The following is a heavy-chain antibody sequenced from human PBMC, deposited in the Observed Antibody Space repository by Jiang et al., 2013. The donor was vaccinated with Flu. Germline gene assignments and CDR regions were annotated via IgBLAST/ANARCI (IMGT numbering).Heavy chain of an antibody. CDR1: GFTFSDNY. CDR2: LVLVVGTI. Sequence: GFTFSDNYMSWIRQGSREGGWSGLHTLVLVVGTIDYTDSVKGRFTISRDNAKNSLYLQMNSLTVEDTAVYYCATGGGGSGWSPIDYWGQGTLVTVSS. V-gene: IGHV3-11*04. D-gene: IGHD6-19*01. CDR3: ATGGGGSGWSPIDY. J-gene: IGHJ4*02.